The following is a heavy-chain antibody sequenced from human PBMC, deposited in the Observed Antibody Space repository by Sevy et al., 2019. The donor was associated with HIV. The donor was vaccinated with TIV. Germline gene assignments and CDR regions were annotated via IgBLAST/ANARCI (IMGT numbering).Heavy chain of an antibody. CDR2: IILIFGTT. Sequence: ASVKVSCKASGGTFSNYALSWVRQAPGQGLEWMGGIILIFGTTNFAQTFQGRVTITADESTSTTYMELSSLRSADTAVYYCARTPLVRIPGATDLYFDNWGQGTLVTVSS. J-gene: IGHJ4*02. CDR1: GGTFSNYA. D-gene: IGHD2-2*01. V-gene: IGHV1-69*13. CDR3: ARTPLVRIPGATDLYFDN.